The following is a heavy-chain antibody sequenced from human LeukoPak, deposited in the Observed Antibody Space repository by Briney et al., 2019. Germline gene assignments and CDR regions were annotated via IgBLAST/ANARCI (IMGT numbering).Heavy chain of an antibody. CDR1: GFTFSSYE. CDR3: ARDSYVYYMDV. D-gene: IGHD1-26*01. Sequence: GGSLRLSCAASGFTFSSYEMNWVRQAPGKGLEGVSYISSSGSTIYYADSVKGRFTISRDNAKNSLYLQMNSLRAEDTAVYYCARDSYVYYMDVWGKGTTVTISS. J-gene: IGHJ6*03. V-gene: IGHV3-48*03. CDR2: ISSSGSTI.